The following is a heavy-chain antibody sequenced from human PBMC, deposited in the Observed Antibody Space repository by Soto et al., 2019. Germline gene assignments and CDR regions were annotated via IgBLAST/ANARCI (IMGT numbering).Heavy chain of an antibody. CDR1: GGSISSGDYY. CDR3: ARERIIAAAGTYYYYGMDV. Sequence: SETLSLTCTVSGGSISSGDYYWSWIRQPPGKGLEWIGYIYYSGSTYYNPSLRSRVTISVDTSKNQFSLKLSSVTAADTAVYYCARERIIAAAGTYYYYGMDVWGQGTTVTVSS. J-gene: IGHJ6*02. CDR2: IYYSGST. V-gene: IGHV4-30-4*01. D-gene: IGHD6-13*01.